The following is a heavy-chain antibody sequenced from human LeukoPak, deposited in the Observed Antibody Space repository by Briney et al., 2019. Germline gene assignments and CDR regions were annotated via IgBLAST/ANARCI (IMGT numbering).Heavy chain of an antibody. CDR1: GGSISSSNW. J-gene: IGHJ4*02. Sequence: SETLSLTCAVSGGSISSSNWWSWVRQPPGKGLEWIGEIYHSGSTNYNPSLKSRVTISVDKSKNQFSLKLSSVTAADTAVYYCAGGLEDFWSGYYLHWGQGTLVTVSS. D-gene: IGHD3-3*01. CDR2: IYHSGST. V-gene: IGHV4-4*02. CDR3: AGGLEDFWSGYYLH.